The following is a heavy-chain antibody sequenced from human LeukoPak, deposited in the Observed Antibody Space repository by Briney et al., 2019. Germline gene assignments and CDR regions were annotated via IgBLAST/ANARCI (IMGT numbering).Heavy chain of an antibody. CDR3: ASLYYGSGDAGGY. Sequence: PGGSLRLSCAASGFTFDDYGMSWARQAPGKGLEWVSGINWNGGSTGYADSVKGRFTISRDNAKNSLYLQMNSLRAEDTALYHCASLYYGSGDAGGYWGQGTLVTVSS. V-gene: IGHV3-20*01. J-gene: IGHJ4*02. CDR2: INWNGGST. D-gene: IGHD3-10*01. CDR1: GFTFDDYG.